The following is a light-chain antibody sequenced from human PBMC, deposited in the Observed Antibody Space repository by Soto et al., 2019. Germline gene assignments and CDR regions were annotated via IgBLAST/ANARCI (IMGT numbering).Light chain of an antibody. J-gene: IGKJ1*01. CDR3: QQYGSSGT. Sequence: IVLTQSPATLSLSPGERATLSFRASQSVDNYLDWYQQKPGQAPRLLIYGASNRATGIPDRFSGSGSGTDFTLTISRLEPEDFAVYYCQQYGSSGTFGQGTKVDIK. CDR1: QSVDNY. V-gene: IGKV3-20*01. CDR2: GAS.